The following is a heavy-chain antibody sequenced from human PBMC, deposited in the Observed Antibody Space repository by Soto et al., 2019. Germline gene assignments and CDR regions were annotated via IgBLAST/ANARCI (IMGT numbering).Heavy chain of an antibody. CDR3: TRWNGYGDF. Sequence: PGGSLRLSCEVSGFSYSTYGVTWVRQAPGKGLEWVCGVSGGSGATNYRDSVRGRFTITGDESRNTVYLQMHSLRVEDTAVYYCTRWNGYGDFWGQGTLVTVSS. D-gene: IGHD1-1*01. CDR2: VSGGSGAT. J-gene: IGHJ4*02. CDR1: GFSYSTYG. V-gene: IGHV3-23*01.